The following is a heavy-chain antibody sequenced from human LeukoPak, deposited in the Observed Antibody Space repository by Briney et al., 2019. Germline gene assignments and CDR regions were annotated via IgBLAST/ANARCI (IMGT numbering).Heavy chain of an antibody. CDR1: GGSISSYY. Sequence: SETLSLACTVSGGSISSYYWSWIRQPPGKGLEWIGYIYYTGNTNYNPSLKSRVTISVDTSKNQFSLNLSSVTAADTAIYYCARLGGATSPFGYWGQGTLVTVSS. V-gene: IGHV4-59*08. J-gene: IGHJ4*02. CDR2: IYYTGNT. D-gene: IGHD1-26*01. CDR3: ARLGGATSPFGY.